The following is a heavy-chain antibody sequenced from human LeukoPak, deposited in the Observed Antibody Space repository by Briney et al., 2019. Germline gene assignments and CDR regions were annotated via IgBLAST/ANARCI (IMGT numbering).Heavy chain of an antibody. J-gene: IGHJ4*02. CDR1: GFTFGSYA. CDR3: AKDPSNCSGGSCYTESFDY. Sequence: GGSLRLSCAASGFTFGSYAMSWVRQAPGKGLEWVSAISGSGHSTYYADSVRGRFTISRDNSKNTLYLQMNSLRAEDTALYYCAKDPSNCSGGSCYTESFDYWGQGTLVTVSS. D-gene: IGHD2-15*01. V-gene: IGHV3-23*01. CDR2: ISGSGHST.